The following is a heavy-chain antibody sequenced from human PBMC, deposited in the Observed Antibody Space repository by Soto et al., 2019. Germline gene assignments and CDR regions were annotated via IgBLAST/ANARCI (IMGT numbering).Heavy chain of an antibody. CDR1: GFTFSSYA. J-gene: IGHJ6*02. V-gene: IGHV3-23*01. CDR3: AKWGEVPAAMRSLWSNYYYGMDV. CDR2: ISGSGGST. D-gene: IGHD2-2*01. Sequence: GGSLRLSCAASGFTFSSYAMSWVRQAPGKGLEWVSAISGSGGSTYYADSVKGRFTISRENSKNTLYLQMNSLRAEDTAVYYCAKWGEVPAAMRSLWSNYYYGMDVWGQGTTVTVSS.